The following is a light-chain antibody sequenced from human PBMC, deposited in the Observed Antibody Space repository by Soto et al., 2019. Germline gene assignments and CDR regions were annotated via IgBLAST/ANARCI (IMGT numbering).Light chain of an antibody. J-gene: IGKJ4*01. CDR1: HDIRNY. V-gene: IGKV1-33*01. CDR3: QQYDNLPLT. Sequence: DIQMTQSPSSLSASIGDRVTITCQASHDIRNYLNWYQQKPGQAPKLLIHDASRLQTGVPSRFSGSGSGTDFIFTITSLQPDDIATYHCQQYDNLPLTFGGGTKVEI. CDR2: DAS.